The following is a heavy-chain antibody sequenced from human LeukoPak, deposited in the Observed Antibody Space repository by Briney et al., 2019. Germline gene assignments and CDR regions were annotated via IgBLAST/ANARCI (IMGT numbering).Heavy chain of an antibody. CDR1: GGSISSYY. J-gene: IGHJ4*02. Sequence: SETLSLTCTVSGGSISSYYWSWIRQPAGKGLEWIGRIYTSGSTNYKPSFKSRVTMSVDTSKNQFSLKLSSVTAADTAVYYCARDLRRDGYNYGFGYWGQGTLVTVSS. V-gene: IGHV4-4*07. D-gene: IGHD5-24*01. CDR3: ARDLRRDGYNYGFGY. CDR2: IYTSGST.